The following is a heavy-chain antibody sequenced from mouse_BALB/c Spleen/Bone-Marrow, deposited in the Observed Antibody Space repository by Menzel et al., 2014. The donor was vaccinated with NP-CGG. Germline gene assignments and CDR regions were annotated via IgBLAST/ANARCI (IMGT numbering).Heavy chain of an antibody. V-gene: IGHV1-61*01. Sequence: QVQLKESGAALVRPGASVKLSCKASGYTFTSYWMNWVKQRPGQGLEWIGMVDPSDSKTHFNQMFKDKATLTVDKSSSPAYMHLSSLTSEDSAVYYCARNWAFDYWGQGTTLTVSS. CDR3: ARNWAFDY. D-gene: IGHD4-1*01. CDR1: GYTFTSYW. J-gene: IGHJ2*01. CDR2: VDPSDSKT.